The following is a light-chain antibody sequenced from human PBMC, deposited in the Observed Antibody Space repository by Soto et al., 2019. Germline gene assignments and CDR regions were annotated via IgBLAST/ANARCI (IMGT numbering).Light chain of an antibody. CDR2: LEGTGSY. J-gene: IGLJ3*02. CDR3: ETWDSSTRV. V-gene: IGLV4-60*03. CDR1: SGHSSSI. Sequence: QSVLTQSSSASASLGSSGKLTCTLSSGHSSSIIAWHQQQPGKAPRYLMKLEGTGSYQKGSGIPDRFSGSSSRADRYLTISNLQSEDEADYYCETWDSSTRVFGGGTKVTVL.